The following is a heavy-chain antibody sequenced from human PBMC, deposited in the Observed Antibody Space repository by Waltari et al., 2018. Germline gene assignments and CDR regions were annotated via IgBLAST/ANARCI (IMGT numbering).Heavy chain of an antibody. CDR1: GGSISSYY. CDR3: ARVLPYDSSGYYPDY. CDR2: IYYSGST. Sequence: QVQLQESGPGLVKPSETLSLTCTVSGGSISSYYWSWIRQPPGKGLEWIGYIYYSGSTNYNPSLKSRVTISVDTSKNQFSLKLSSVTAADTPVYYCARVLPYDSSGYYPDYWGQGTLVTVSS. J-gene: IGHJ4*02. D-gene: IGHD3-22*01. V-gene: IGHV4-59*01.